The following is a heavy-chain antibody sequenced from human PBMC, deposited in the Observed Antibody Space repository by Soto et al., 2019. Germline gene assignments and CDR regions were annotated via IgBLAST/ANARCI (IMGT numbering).Heavy chain of an antibody. CDR2: IHRDEIEK. Sequence: EVQLVESGGGLVQPGGSLRLSCAASTFPFSTYWMTWVRQAPGKGLEWVANIHRDEIEKYYMDSVKGRFTISRDNAKNSLYLQMTSLRAEDTAVYYCAGGNALDVWGPGTTVTVSS. J-gene: IGHJ6*02. CDR3: AGGNALDV. V-gene: IGHV3-7*01. CDR1: TFPFSTYW.